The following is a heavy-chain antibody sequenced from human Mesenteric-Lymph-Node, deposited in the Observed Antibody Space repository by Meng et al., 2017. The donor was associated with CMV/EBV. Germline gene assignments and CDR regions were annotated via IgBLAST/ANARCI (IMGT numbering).Heavy chain of an antibody. Sequence: GESLKISCAASGFTFSIYAIHWVRQAPGKGLEWVAVISYDGSNKYYADSVKGRFTISRDNSKNMLYLQMNSLRVEDTAVYYCTRDGTYCSGSSCYRAYYYGMDVWGQGTTVTVSS. V-gene: IGHV3-30*04. D-gene: IGHD2-15*01. J-gene: IGHJ6*02. CDR2: ISYDGSNK. CDR3: TRDGTYCSGSSCYRAYYYGMDV. CDR1: GFTFSIYA.